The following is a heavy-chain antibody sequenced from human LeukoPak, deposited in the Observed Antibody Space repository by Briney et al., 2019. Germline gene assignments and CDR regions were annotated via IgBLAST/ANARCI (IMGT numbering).Heavy chain of an antibody. D-gene: IGHD1-26*01. CDR2: IDPSDSYT. CDR1: GYSFTTYW. J-gene: IGHJ3*02. Sequence: GGSLRISCQGSGYSFTTYWISWVRQMPGKGPEWMGRIDPSDSYTNYSPSFQGHVTISADKSISTAYLQWSSLKASDTAMYYCARHREPGATYAFDIWGQGTMVTVSS. V-gene: IGHV5-10-1*01. CDR3: ARHREPGATYAFDI.